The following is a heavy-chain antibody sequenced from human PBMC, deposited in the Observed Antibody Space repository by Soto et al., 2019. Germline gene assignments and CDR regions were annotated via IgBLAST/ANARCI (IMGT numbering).Heavy chain of an antibody. CDR2: ISRTGSYT. D-gene: IGHD3-22*01. Sequence: QVQLVESGGGLVKPGRSLRLSCAGAGFTFSDYYMAWIRQAPGKGLEWVAYISRTGSYTNYADSVKGRFTVSRDNAENSLSLYMHTLRAEDTAVYYCARVEGTMILDYWGQGSLVSVAS. CDR1: GFTFSDYY. CDR3: ARVEGTMILDY. J-gene: IGHJ4*02. V-gene: IGHV3-11*05.